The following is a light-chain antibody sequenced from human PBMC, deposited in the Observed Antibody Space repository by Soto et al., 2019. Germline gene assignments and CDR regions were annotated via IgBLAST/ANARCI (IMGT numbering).Light chain of an antibody. Sequence: QSALTQPASVSGSPGQSITISCTGTSNDVGTYNYVSWYQQHPGKAPKLMIYEVTNRPSGVSNRFSGSKSGNTASLTISGLQVEYEADYYCSSYMSSTTLFGGGTKLTVL. V-gene: IGLV2-14*01. CDR2: EVT. CDR1: SNDVGTYNY. J-gene: IGLJ3*02. CDR3: SSYMSSTTL.